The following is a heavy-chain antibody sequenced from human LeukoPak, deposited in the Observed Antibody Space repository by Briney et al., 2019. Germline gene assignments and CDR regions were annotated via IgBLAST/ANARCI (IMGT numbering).Heavy chain of an antibody. D-gene: IGHD4-17*01. CDR2: ISWNSGSI. Sequence: PGGPLRLSCAASGFTFNDYAMHWVRQAPGKGLEWVSGISWNSGSIGYADSVKGRFTISRDNAKNSLYLQMNSLRAEDTAVYYCARDPDYGAVDYWGQGTLVTVSS. CDR1: GFTFNDYA. CDR3: ARDPDYGAVDY. J-gene: IGHJ4*02. V-gene: IGHV3-9*01.